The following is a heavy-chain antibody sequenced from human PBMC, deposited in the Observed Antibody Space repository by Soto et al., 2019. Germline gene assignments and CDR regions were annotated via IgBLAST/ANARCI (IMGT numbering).Heavy chain of an antibody. J-gene: IGHJ4*02. CDR2: IYWDDDK. CDR1: GFSLSTSGVG. V-gene: IGHV2-5*02. D-gene: IGHD3-10*01. CDR3: AHSPGVHEIRH. Sequence: QITLKESGPTLVKPTQTLTLTCTFSGFSLSTSGVGVGWIRQPPGKTLEWLALIYWDDDKRYSPSLKSRLTITKDTSKNQVVLTMTNMDPVDTATYYCAHSPGVHEIRHWGQGTLVPVSS.